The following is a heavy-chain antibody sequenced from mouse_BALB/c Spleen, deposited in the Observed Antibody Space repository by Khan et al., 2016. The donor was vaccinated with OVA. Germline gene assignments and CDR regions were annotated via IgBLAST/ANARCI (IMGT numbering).Heavy chain of an antibody. CDR2: INPSTGYT. V-gene: IGHV1-7*01. D-gene: IGHD1-3*01. CDR1: GYTFTDYW. CDR3: ARRGLQWDFDY. Sequence: QVQLKESGAELAKPGASVKMSCKASGYTFTDYWILWVKQSPGQGLEWIGYINPSTGYTEYNQNFKDKATLTTDKSSRTAYMQLSSLTSEDSAVVYCARRGLQWDFDYWGQGTTLTVSS. J-gene: IGHJ2*01.